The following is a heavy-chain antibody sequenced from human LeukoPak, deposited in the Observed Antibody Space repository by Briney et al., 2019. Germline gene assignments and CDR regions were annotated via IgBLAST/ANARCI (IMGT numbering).Heavy chain of an antibody. V-gene: IGHV4-39*01. CDR2: IYYSGST. Sequence: SETLSLTCTVSGGSISSSSYYWGWIRQPPGKGLEWIGSIYYSGSTYYNPSLKSRVTISVDSSKNQFSLKVSSVTAADTAVYYCARGSDTAAGLYWGQGALVTVSS. D-gene: IGHD6-13*01. J-gene: IGHJ4*02. CDR1: GGSISSSSYY. CDR3: ARGSDTAAGLY.